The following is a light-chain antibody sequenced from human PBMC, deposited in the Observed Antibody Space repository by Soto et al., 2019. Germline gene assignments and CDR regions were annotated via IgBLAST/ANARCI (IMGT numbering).Light chain of an antibody. J-gene: IGLJ3*02. Sequence: NFMLTQPHSVSESPGKTVTISCTRSSGSFASNSVQWYQQRPGSSPTTVIYEDNQRPSGVPDRFSGSIDSSSNSASLTISGLKTEDEADYYCQSYDSSNWVFGGGTKLTVL. V-gene: IGLV6-57*01. CDR3: QSYDSSNWV. CDR2: EDN. CDR1: SGSFASNS.